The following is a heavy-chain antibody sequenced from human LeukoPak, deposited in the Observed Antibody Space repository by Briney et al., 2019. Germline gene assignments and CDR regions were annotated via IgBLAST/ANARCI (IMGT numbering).Heavy chain of an antibody. CDR3: GTFVFDI. V-gene: IGHV4-30-2*01. CDR1: GGSIGSGSYY. Sequence: PSETLSLTCTVSGGSIGSGSYYWSWIRQAPGKGLEWIGYIYDFGNTDYNPSLKSRVTISIDRSKNEFSLKLYSVTAADTAVAAAGTFVFDIWGQGTMVAVSS. J-gene: IGHJ3*02. CDR2: IYDFGNT. D-gene: IGHD6-13*01.